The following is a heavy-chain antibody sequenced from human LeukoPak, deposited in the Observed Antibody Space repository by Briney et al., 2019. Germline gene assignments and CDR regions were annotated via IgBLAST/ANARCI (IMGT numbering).Heavy chain of an antibody. CDR3: TTDSNYDRPRY. V-gene: IGHV3-15*01. D-gene: IGHD3-22*01. Sequence: PGGSLRLSCAASGFTFSSYEVNWVRQAPGKGLEWVGRIKSKTDGGTTDYAAPVKGRFTISRDDSKNTLYLQMNSLKTEDTAVYYCTTDSNYDRPRYWGQGTLVTVSS. J-gene: IGHJ4*02. CDR1: GFTFSSYE. CDR2: IKSKTDGGTT.